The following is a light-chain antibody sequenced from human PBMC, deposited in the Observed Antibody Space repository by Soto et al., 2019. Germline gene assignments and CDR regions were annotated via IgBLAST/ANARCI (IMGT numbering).Light chain of an antibody. J-gene: IGLJ2*01. CDR1: GSNIGAGYE. Sequence: QAVVTQPPSVSGAPGQRVTISCTGSGSNIGAGYEVNWYQHLPGTAPKLLLYSTTNRPSGVPDRFSGSKSGTSAALAITGLQAEDEAEYYCQSYDTSLSPVVFGGGTKLTVL. V-gene: IGLV1-40*01. CDR2: STT. CDR3: QSYDTSLSPVV.